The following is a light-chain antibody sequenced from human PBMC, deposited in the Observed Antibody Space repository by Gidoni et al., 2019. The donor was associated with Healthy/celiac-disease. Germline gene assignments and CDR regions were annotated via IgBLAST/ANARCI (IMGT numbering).Light chain of an antibody. CDR1: ALPKQY. CDR2: KDS. J-gene: IGLJ2*01. CDR3: QSADSSGTYTV. V-gene: IGLV3-25*02. Sequence: SYERTQPASVSVSPGQTARITCSGDALPKQYAYWYQQKPGQAPVLVIYKDSERPSGIPERFSGSSSGTTVTLTISGVQAEDEADYYCQSADSSGTYTVFGGGTKLTVL.